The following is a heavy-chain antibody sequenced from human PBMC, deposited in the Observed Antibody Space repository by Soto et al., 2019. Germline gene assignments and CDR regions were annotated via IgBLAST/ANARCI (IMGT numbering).Heavy chain of an antibody. CDR1: GGSISVYY. J-gene: IGHJ4*02. V-gene: IGHV4-59*01. D-gene: IGHD1-26*01. Sequence: PSETLSLTCTISGGSISVYYWSWVRQPPGHELEWIGYIYASGSPYYNPSLRSRVTISADTSKNQISLKWTSPTAADTAVYYCARGVGSSPPRYWGRGTLVTVSS. CDR3: ARGVGSSPPRY. CDR2: IYASGSP.